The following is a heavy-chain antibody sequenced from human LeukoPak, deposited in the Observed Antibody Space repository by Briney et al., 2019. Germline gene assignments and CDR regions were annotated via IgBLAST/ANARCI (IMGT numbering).Heavy chain of an antibody. J-gene: IGHJ6*03. CDR1: GGSISSYY. Sequence: SETLSLTCTVSGGSISSYYWSWIRQPPGKGLEWIGYIYYSGSTNYNPSLKSRLTISVDTSKNQFSLKLSSVSAADTAVYYCARETSQKGAHYMDVWGKGTTVTISS. CDR3: ARETSQKGAHYMDV. V-gene: IGHV4-59*01. D-gene: IGHD3-16*01. CDR2: IYYSGST.